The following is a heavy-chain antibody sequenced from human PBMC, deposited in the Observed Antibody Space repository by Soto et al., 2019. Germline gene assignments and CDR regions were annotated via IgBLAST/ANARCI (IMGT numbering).Heavy chain of an antibody. Sequence: QVQLQESGPGLVKPSQTLSLTCTVSGGSISSGGYYWSWIRQHPGKGLEWIGYIYYSGSTYYNPSLKSRVTISVVTSKNQFSLKLSSVSAADTAVYYCAREEKTRYCSGGSCYSTRFDPWGQGTLVTVSS. CDR3: AREEKTRYCSGGSCYSTRFDP. J-gene: IGHJ5*02. CDR2: IYYSGST. CDR1: GGSISSGGYY. D-gene: IGHD2-15*01. V-gene: IGHV4-31*03.